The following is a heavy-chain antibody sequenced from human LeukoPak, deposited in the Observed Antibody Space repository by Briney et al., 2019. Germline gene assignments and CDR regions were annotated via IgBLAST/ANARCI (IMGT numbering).Heavy chain of an antibody. CDR2: ISAYNGNT. J-gene: IGHJ6*03. D-gene: IGHD1-26*01. Sequence: ASVKVSCKASGYTFTSYGISWVRQAPGQGLEWMGWISAYNGNTNYAQKLQGRVTMTTDTSTSTAYMELRSLRSDDTAVYYCARARRGREQNYYYYMDVWGKGTTVTVSS. V-gene: IGHV1-18*01. CDR1: GYTFTSYG. CDR3: ARARRGREQNYYYYMDV.